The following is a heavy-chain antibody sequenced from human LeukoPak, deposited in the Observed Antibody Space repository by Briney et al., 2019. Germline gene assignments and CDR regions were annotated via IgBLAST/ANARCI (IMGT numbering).Heavy chain of an antibody. Sequence: GGSLRLSCAASGFTFSDYYMSWVRQAPGKGLEWVSYISSSGSTIYYADSVKGRFTISRGNAKNSLYRQMNSLRAEDTAVYYCARSQGQQLVLSYWGQGTLVTVSS. D-gene: IGHD6-13*01. CDR1: GFTFSDYY. CDR2: ISSSGSTI. V-gene: IGHV3-11*01. CDR3: ARSQGQQLVLSY. J-gene: IGHJ4*02.